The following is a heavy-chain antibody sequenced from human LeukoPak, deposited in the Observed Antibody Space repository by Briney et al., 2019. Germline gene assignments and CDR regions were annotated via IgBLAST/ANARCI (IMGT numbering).Heavy chain of an antibody. Sequence: ASVKVSCKASGYTFTSYDINWVRQATGQGLEWMGWMNPNSGNTGYAQKFQGRVTMTRNTSISTAYMELSSLRSEDTAVYYCASSVITMVRGVSTGPDYWGQGTLVTVSS. D-gene: IGHD3-10*01. CDR1: GYTFTSYD. CDR2: MNPNSGNT. CDR3: ASSVITMVRGVSTGPDY. V-gene: IGHV1-8*01. J-gene: IGHJ4*02.